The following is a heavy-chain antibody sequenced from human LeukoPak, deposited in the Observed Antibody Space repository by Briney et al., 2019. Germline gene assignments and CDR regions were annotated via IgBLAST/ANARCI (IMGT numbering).Heavy chain of an antibody. V-gene: IGHV3-21*01. CDR3: ARDFWGSNAFDI. CDR2: ISSSSSYI. J-gene: IGHJ3*02. Sequence: PGGSLRLSCAASGFTFSSYSMNWVRQAPGKGLEWVSSISSSSSYIYYADSVKGRFTISRDNAKNSLYLQMNSLRAEDTAVYYCARDFWGSNAFDIWGQGTMVTVSS. CDR1: GFTFSSYS. D-gene: IGHD7-27*01.